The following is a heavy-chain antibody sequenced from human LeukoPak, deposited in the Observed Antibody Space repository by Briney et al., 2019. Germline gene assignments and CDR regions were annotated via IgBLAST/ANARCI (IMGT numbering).Heavy chain of an antibody. V-gene: IGHV3-23*01. D-gene: IGHD3-10*01. CDR2: ISSSGGST. CDR1: GFTFSNYA. J-gene: IGHJ4*02. CDR3: AKDLNRVRETLPYFDY. Sequence: GGSLRLSCAASGFTFSNYAMSWVRQAPGKGLEWVSGISSSGGSTVYADSVKGRFTISRDDSWNTLYLQMTSLRDEDTAVYYCAKDLNRVRETLPYFDYWGQGAQVTVSS.